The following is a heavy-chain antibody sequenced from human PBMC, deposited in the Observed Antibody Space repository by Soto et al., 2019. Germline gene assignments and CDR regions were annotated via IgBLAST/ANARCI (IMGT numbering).Heavy chain of an antibody. CDR2: ISSSGSTR. V-gene: IGHV3-11*01. CDR1: GFTFSDSY. Sequence: GSLRLSCAASGFTFSDSYMSWIRQAPGKGLEWISYISSSGSTRYYADSVKGRFTISRDHAENSLYLQMNRLGAQDTAVYYCGTLHYYAVYYWGQGNLVTVSS. J-gene: IGHJ4*02. D-gene: IGHD3-22*01. CDR3: GTLHYYAVYY.